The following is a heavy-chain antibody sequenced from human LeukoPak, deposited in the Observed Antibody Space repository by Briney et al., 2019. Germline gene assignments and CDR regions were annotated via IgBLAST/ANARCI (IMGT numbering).Heavy chain of an antibody. D-gene: IGHD3-3*01. V-gene: IGHV1-18*01. CDR2: ISAYNGNT. J-gene: IGHJ3*02. Sequence: GASVKVSCKASGYTFTSYGISWVRQAPGQGLEWMGWISAYNGNTNYAQKLEGRVTMTTDTSTSTAYMELRSLRSDDTAVYYCARVFTIFGVVIRSDAFDIWGQGTMVTVSS. CDR3: ARVFTIFGVVIRSDAFDI. CDR1: GYTFTSYG.